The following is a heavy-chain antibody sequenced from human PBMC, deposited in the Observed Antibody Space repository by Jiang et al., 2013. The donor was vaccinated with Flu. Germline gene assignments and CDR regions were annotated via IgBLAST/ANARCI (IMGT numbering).Heavy chain of an antibody. CDR1: GGTFSSYA. D-gene: IGHD6-19*01. CDR3: ATEVLGRIAVAGTSWFDP. V-gene: IGHV1-69*01. CDR2: IIPIFGTA. Sequence: GAEVKKPGSSVKVSCKASGGTFSSYAISWVRQAPGQGLEWMGGIIPIFGTANYAQKFQGRVTITADESTSTAYMELSSLRSEDTAVYYCATEVLGRIAVAGTSWFDPWGQGTLVTVSS. J-gene: IGHJ5*02.